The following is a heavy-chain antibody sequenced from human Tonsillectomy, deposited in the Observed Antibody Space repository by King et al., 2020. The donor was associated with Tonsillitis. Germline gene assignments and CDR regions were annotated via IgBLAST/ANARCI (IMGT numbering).Heavy chain of an antibody. J-gene: IGHJ4*02. Sequence: VQLVQSGGGLVKPGRSLRLSCPVSGFTFGDYVMNWFRQAPGKGLEWVGFIRSKAYGGTTEYAASVKGRFTISRDDSKSIAYLQMNSLKTEDTAVYYCTTSYGGKYYFDYWGQGTLVTVSS. CDR1: GFTFGDYV. CDR3: TTSYGGKYYFDY. V-gene: IGHV3-49*05. D-gene: IGHD4-23*01. CDR2: IRSKAYGGTT.